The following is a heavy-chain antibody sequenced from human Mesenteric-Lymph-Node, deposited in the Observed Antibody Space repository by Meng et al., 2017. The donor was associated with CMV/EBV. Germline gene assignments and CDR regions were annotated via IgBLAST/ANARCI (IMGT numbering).Heavy chain of an antibody. V-gene: IGHV3-74*01. CDR1: FTFSNYW. CDR3: VRPYCSSTNCRGGFDY. D-gene: IGHD2-2*01. CDR2: ISLDGGTT. Sequence: FTFSNYWMHWVRQAPGKGLVWVSRISLDGGTTIYADSVKGRFTISRDNAKNTLFLQMSSLTAEDTAIYYCVRPYCSSTNCRGGFDYWGQGTLVTVSS. J-gene: IGHJ4*02.